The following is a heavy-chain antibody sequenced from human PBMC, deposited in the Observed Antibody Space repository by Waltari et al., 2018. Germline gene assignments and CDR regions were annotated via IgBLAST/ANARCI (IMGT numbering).Heavy chain of an antibody. CDR1: GYTFTGYY. D-gene: IGHD3-10*01. CDR2: CNPTRGGT. CDR3: ARGHDARITMVRGVFGY. V-gene: IGHV1-2*02. Sequence: QVQLVQSGAEVKKPGASVKVSCKASGYTFTGYYMHWVRQAPGQGLEWMGWCNPTRGGTNYAQKFQGRVTMTRDTSISTAYMELSRLRSDDTAVYYCARGHDARITMVRGVFGYWGQGTLVTVSS. J-gene: IGHJ4*02.